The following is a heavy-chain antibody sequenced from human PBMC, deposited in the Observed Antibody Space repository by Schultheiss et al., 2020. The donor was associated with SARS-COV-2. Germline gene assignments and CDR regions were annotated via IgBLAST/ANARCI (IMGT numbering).Heavy chain of an antibody. Sequence: GGSLRLSCAASGFTFDDYAMHWVRQAPGKGLEWVSVIYSGGSTYYADSVKGRFTISRDNAKNSLYLQMNSLRAEDTAVYYCAREDYGDTYCFDYWGQGTLVTVSS. CDR2: IYSGGST. D-gene: IGHD4-17*01. V-gene: IGHV3-69-1*02. CDR1: GFTFDDYA. CDR3: AREDYGDTYCFDY. J-gene: IGHJ4*02.